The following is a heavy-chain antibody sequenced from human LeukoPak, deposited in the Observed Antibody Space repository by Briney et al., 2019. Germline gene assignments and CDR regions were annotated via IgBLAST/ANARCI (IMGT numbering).Heavy chain of an antibody. D-gene: IGHD3-22*01. Sequence: GGSLRLSCSASGFTFSSYAMHWVRQAPGKGLEYVSAISSNGGSTYYADSVKGRFTISRDNSKNTLYLQMNSLRAEDTAVYYCARLLHYYDSSGYHYYFDYWGQGTLVTVSS. CDR3: ARLLHYYDSSGYHYYFDY. V-gene: IGHV3-64*04. J-gene: IGHJ4*02. CDR2: ISSNGGST. CDR1: GFTFSSYA.